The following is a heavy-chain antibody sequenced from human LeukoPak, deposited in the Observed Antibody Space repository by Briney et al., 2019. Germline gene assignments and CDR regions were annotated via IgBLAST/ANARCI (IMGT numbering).Heavy chain of an antibody. D-gene: IGHD3-22*01. CDR1: GYSFTSYW. CDR3: ARRGLGYDSSGYYFEYFQH. J-gene: IGHJ1*01. CDR2: IYPGDSDT. Sequence: GESLKISSKGSGYSFTSYWIGWVRPMPGKGLEWMGIIYPGDSDTRYSPSFQGQVTISADKSISTAYLQWSSLKASDTAMYYCARRGLGYDSSGYYFEYFQHWGQGTLVTVSS. V-gene: IGHV5-51*01.